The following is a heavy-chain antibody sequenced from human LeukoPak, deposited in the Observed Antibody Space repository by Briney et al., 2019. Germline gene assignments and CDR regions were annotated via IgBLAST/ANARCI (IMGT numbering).Heavy chain of an antibody. CDR3: AREQQLRGFDP. J-gene: IGHJ5*02. D-gene: IGHD6-13*01. Sequence: SETLSLTCAVYGGSFSGYYWSWIRQPPGKGLEWIGEINHSGSTNYNPSLKSRVTTSVDTSKNQFSLKLSSVTAADTAVYYCAREQQLRGFDPWGQGTLVTVSS. CDR1: GGSFSGYY. V-gene: IGHV4-34*01. CDR2: INHSGST.